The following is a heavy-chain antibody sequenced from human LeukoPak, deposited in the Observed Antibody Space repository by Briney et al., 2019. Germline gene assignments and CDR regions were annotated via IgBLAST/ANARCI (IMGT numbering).Heavy chain of an antibody. Sequence: PSETLSLTCSVSGGSISSYYWSWIRQTPGKGLEWIGYIYYSGSTNYNPSLKSRVTISVDTSKNQFSLKLSSVTAADTAVYYCARLPTTVTTSDAFDIWGQGTMVTVSS. D-gene: IGHD4-17*01. J-gene: IGHJ3*02. CDR3: ARLPTTVTTSDAFDI. CDR2: IYYSGST. CDR1: GGSISSYY. V-gene: IGHV4-59*08.